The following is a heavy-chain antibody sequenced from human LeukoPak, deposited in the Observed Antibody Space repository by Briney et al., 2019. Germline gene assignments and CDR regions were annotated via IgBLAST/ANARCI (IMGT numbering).Heavy chain of an antibody. V-gene: IGHV1-24*01. CDR3: ATGLRFLEWLLCY. CDR1: GYTLTELS. CDR2: FDPEDGET. Sequence: ASVKVSCKVSGYTLTELSMHWVRQAPGKGLEWMGGFDPEDGETIYAQKFQGRVTMTEDTSTDTAYVELSSLRSEDTAVYYCATGLRFLEWLLCYWGQGTLVTVSS. D-gene: IGHD3-3*01. J-gene: IGHJ4*02.